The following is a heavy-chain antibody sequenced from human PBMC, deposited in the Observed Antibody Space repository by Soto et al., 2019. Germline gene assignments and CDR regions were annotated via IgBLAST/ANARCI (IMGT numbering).Heavy chain of an antibody. CDR2: IYSGGKT. J-gene: IGHJ4*02. CDR1: GFTVSNNY. Sequence: EVQLVESGGGLIQPGGSLRLSCAASGFTVSNNYMTWVRQAPGKGLEWVSVIYSGGKTYYADSVEGRFTISRDNSKNTLFLQMNSLTPEDTAVYYCARVGRAVRYLDSCGQGTLVTVSS. V-gene: IGHV3-53*01. CDR3: ARVGRAVRYLDS. D-gene: IGHD3-16*02.